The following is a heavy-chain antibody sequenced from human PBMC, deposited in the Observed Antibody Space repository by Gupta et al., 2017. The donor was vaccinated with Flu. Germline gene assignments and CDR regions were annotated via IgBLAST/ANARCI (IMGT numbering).Heavy chain of an antibody. V-gene: IGHV3-74*01. CDR2: IDEAGRTT. J-gene: IGHJ4*02. Sequence: FATTNHWMHWVRQAPGKGLCWCSLIDEAGRTTTYANSEKGRFTISRDSAKNSGYLQMNGLRAEDTAVYYCARFRTGVGAVCWCKGTLVTVSS. CDR3: ARFRTGVGAVC. CDR1: FATTNHW. D-gene: IGHD3-3*01.